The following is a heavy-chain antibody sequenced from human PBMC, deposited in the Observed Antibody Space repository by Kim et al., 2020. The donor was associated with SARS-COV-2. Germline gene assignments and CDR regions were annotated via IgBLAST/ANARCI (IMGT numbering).Heavy chain of an antibody. CDR2: ISYSGNT. J-gene: IGHJ5*02. Sequence: SETLSLTCIVSGGSMNMWNYYWGWIRQTPGKGLEWIGSISYSGNTFYKSSLKSRVTLSVDTSTNQFSLKLSPVTAEDAAVYYCARHRRYGTHLTENWFDPWGQGSLVTVSS. D-gene: IGHD2-8*01. V-gene: IGHV4-39*01. CDR1: GGSMNMWNYY. CDR3: ARHRRYGTHLTENWFDP.